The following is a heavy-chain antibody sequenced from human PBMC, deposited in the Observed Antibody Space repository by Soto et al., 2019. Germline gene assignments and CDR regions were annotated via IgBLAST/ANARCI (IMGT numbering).Heavy chain of an antibody. CDR2: INAGNGNT. CDR1: GYTFTGYA. CDR3: ARAVAVPADFDY. D-gene: IGHD6-19*01. J-gene: IGHJ4*02. Sequence: ASVKVSCKASGYTFTGYAMHCVRQAPGQRLERMGWINAGNGNTKYSQKLQGRVTITRDTSASTAYLKLSSLRSEDTAVYYCARAVAVPADFDYWGQGTLVTVSS. V-gene: IGHV1-3*01.